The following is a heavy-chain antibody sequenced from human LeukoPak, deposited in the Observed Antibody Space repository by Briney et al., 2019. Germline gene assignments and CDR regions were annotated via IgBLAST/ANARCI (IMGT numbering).Heavy chain of an antibody. CDR2: ISSSSSYI. J-gene: IGHJ4*02. Sequence: AGGSLRLSCAASGFTFSSYSMNWVRQAPGKGLEWVSSISSSSSYIYYADSVKGRFTISRDNAKNSLYLQMNSLRAEDTAVYYRARGRITMVRGAERLYYFDYWGQGTLVTVSS. CDR1: GFTFSSYS. CDR3: ARGRITMVRGAERLYYFDY. V-gene: IGHV3-21*01. D-gene: IGHD3-10*01.